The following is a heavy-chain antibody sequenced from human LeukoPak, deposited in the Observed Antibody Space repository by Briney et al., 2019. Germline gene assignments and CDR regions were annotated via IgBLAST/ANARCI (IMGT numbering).Heavy chain of an antibody. CDR1: GGTFSSYA. V-gene: IGHV1-69*05. D-gene: IGHD6-6*01. Sequence: SVKVSCKASGGTFSSYAISWVRQAPGQGLEWMGGIIPIFGTANYAQKFQGRVTITTDESTSTAYMELSSLRSEDTAVYYCARGVMYSSSSGSCDYWGQGTLVTVSS. J-gene: IGHJ4*02. CDR2: IIPIFGTA. CDR3: ARGVMYSSSSGSCDY.